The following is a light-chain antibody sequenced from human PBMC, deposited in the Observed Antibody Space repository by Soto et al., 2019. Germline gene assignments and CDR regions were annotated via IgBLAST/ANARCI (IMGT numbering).Light chain of an antibody. V-gene: IGLV2-14*01. Sequence: QSALTQPASVSGSPGQSITISCSGTTNDIGGYNYVSWYQHHPGKVPKVIIYEVRNRPSGVSNRFSGSKSGNTASLIISGLQAEDEADYYCCSYTISATLVFGGGTQLTVL. CDR3: CSYTISATLV. J-gene: IGLJ3*02. CDR1: TNDIGGYNY. CDR2: EVR.